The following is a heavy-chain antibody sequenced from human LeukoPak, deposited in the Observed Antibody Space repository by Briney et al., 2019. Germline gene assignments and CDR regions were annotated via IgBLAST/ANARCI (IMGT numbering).Heavy chain of an antibody. CDR2: ISGSGGST. V-gene: IGHV3-23*01. Sequence: PGGSLRLSCAASGFTFSSYAMSWVRQAPGKGLEWVSAISGSGGSTYYADSVKGRFTISRDNSKNTLYLQMNSLRAEDTAVYYCAKGGGLAAAGLQRYYYYYMDVWGKGTTVTVSS. D-gene: IGHD6-13*01. CDR1: GFTFSSYA. CDR3: AKGGGLAAAGLQRYYYYYMDV. J-gene: IGHJ6*03.